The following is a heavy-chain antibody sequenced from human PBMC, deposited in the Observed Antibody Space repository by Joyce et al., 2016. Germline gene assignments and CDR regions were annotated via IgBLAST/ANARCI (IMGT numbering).Heavy chain of an antibody. CDR2: ISYDGIYN. CDR3: AKILTATYSSGWFLDY. CDR1: GLTLRNCG. J-gene: IGHJ4*02. V-gene: IGHV3-30*18. Sequence: QVQLVESGGGVVQPGRSLRLSCAASGLTLRNCGGHWCRQSPGKGVEWVAIISYDGIYNYYADSVKGRFTSSRDNSKNTVFLEMNSLRAEDTAVYYCAKILTATYSSGWFLDYWGQGTLVTVSS. D-gene: IGHD6-25*01.